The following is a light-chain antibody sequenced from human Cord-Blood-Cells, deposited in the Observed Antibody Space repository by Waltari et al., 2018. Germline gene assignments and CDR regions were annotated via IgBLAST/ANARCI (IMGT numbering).Light chain of an antibody. CDR3: QQRSNWPMYT. Sequence: VLTQSPATLSLSPGERATLSGRASQSVSSSLAWYQQKPGQPASLHIDDASSRAAGIPARFSGSGSGTDFTLTISSLEPEEVGVYYCQQRSNWPMYTFGQGTKLGIK. J-gene: IGKJ2*01. CDR2: DAS. V-gene: IGKV3-11*01. CDR1: QSVSSS.